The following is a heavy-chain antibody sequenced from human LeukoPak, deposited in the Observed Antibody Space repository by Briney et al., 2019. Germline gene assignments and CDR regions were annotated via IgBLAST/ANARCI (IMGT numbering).Heavy chain of an antibody. CDR2: ISNDGGGT. CDR3: AKGSSGYFVDL. J-gene: IGHJ5*02. CDR1: GVIFNNDG. V-gene: IGHV3-23*01. D-gene: IGHD3-22*01. Sequence: PGGSLRLSCAASGVIFNNDGLIWVRQAPGKGLEWISAISNDGGGTNYASFVKGRFTISRDNSKNTLFLQINSLRAEDTALYYCAKGSSGYFVDLWGQGTLVTVSS.